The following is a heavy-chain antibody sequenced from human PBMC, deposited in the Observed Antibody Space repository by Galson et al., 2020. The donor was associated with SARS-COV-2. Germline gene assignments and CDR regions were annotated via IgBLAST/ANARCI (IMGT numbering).Heavy chain of an antibody. CDR2: INQSGNT. Sequence: SETLSPNCAVSGASLSGYYWNWIRQPPEKGLAWIGEINQSGNTNYNPSLRSRVTISVDTSKNQFSLKLTSVTAADTAFYYCARVASAAGISGGFDYWGQGALVTVSS. V-gene: IGHV4-34*01. CDR1: GASLSGYY. D-gene: IGHD6-13*01. CDR3: ARVASAAGISGGFDY. J-gene: IGHJ4*02.